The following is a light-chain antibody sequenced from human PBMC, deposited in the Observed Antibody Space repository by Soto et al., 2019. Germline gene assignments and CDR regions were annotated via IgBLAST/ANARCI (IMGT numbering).Light chain of an antibody. Sequence: EIVLTQSPGTLSLSPGERATLSCRASQSVSTTYLAWYQQKVGQAPRLLIYGASSRATGTPDRFSGIGSGTDFTLTISRLEPEDFAVYYCQQYGNSPWTFGQGTKVEIK. CDR2: GAS. J-gene: IGKJ1*01. CDR3: QQYGNSPWT. V-gene: IGKV3-20*01. CDR1: QSVSTTY.